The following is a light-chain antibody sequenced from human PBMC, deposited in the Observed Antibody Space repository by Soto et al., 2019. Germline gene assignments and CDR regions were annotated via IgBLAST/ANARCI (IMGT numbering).Light chain of an antibody. V-gene: IGLV1-47*01. CDR3: AAWDDSLSGRV. J-gene: IGLJ3*02. Sequence: QSVLTQPPSVSGTPGQRGTISCSGSSSNIGSDYVYWFQQLPGTAPKVLIYRNNQRPSGVPERFSGSKSGTSASLAISGLRSEDEADYYCAAWDDSLSGRVFGGGTKLTVL. CDR1: SSNIGSDY. CDR2: RNN.